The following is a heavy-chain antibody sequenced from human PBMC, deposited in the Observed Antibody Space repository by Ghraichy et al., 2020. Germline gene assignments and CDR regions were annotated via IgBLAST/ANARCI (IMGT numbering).Heavy chain of an antibody. D-gene: IGHD6-13*01. Sequence: GGSLRLSCAASGFTFSGSAMHWVRQASGKGLEWVGRIRSKANSYATAYAASVKGRFTISRDDSKNTAYLQMNSLKTEDTAVYYCTSSSYSSSWWSLNWGQGTLVTVSS. CDR2: IRSKANSYAT. J-gene: IGHJ4*02. V-gene: IGHV3-73*01. CDR3: TSSSYSSSWWSLN. CDR1: GFTFSGSA.